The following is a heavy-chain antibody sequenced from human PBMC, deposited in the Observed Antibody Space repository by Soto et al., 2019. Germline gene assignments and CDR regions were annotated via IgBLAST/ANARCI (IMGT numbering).Heavy chain of an antibody. CDR1: GGSVSTSSYY. V-gene: IGHV4-39*01. CDR3: VKRSPGTMLDN. Sequence: PSETLSLTCTVSGGSVSTSSYYWGWVRQPPGKGLEWIGTLYSGGSAYYNASLKSRVAMSVDTSKNQFSLKVTSVTAADTAVYYCVKRSPGTMLDNWGQGTLVTVSS. J-gene: IGHJ4*02. CDR2: LYSGGSA.